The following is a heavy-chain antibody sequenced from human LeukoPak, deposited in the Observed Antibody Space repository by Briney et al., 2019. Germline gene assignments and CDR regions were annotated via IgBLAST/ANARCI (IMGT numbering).Heavy chain of an antibody. D-gene: IGHD2-15*01. J-gene: IGHJ6*03. CDR1: GYSFTSYW. Sequence: GESLKISCKGSGYSFTSYWIGGVRQMPGKGLEWMGIIYPGDSDTRYSPSFQGQVTISADKSISTAYLQWSSLKASDTVMYYCARHAVRVAAHYYYYMDVWGKGTTVTVSS. CDR3: ARHAVRVAAHYYYYMDV. CDR2: IYPGDSDT. V-gene: IGHV5-51*01.